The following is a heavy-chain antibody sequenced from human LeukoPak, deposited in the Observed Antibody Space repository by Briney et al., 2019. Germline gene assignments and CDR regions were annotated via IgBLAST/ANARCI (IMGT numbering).Heavy chain of an antibody. Sequence: GASVRVSCKASGYTFTGYYMHWVRQAPGQGLEWMGWISAYNGNTNYAQKLQGRVTITADESTSTAYMELSSLRSEDTAVYYCARDGGYCSSTSCYEYYYYYMDVWGKGTTVTVSS. V-gene: IGHV1-18*04. J-gene: IGHJ6*03. CDR2: ISAYNGNT. D-gene: IGHD2-2*01. CDR3: ARDGGYCSSTSCYEYYYYYMDV. CDR1: GYTFTGYY.